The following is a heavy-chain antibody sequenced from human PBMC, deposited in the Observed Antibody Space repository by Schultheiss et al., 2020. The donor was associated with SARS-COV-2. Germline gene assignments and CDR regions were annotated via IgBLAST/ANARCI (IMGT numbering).Heavy chain of an antibody. D-gene: IGHD5-24*01. V-gene: IGHV4-34*01. CDR1: GGSFSSYY. J-gene: IGHJ4*02. CDR3: ARQDGYNLYYFDF. Sequence: SETLSLTCAVYGGSFSSYYWGWIRQPPGKGLEWIGSIYHSGSTYYNPSLKSRLTISVDTSENQFSLKLSSVTAADTAVYYCARQDGYNLYYFDFWGQGTLVTVSS. CDR2: IYHSGST.